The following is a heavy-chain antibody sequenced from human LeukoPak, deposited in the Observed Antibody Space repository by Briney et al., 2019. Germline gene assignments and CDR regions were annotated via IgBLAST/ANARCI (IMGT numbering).Heavy chain of an antibody. V-gene: IGHV3-30*04. CDR2: ISYDGSNK. CDR3: ARDLADGYCDY. CDR1: GFTFSSYA. J-gene: IGHJ4*02. Sequence: GGSLRLSCAASGFTFSSYAMHWVRQAPGKGLEWVAVISYDGSNKYYADSVKGRFTISRDNSKNTLYLQMNSLRAEDTAVYYCARDLADGYCDYWGQGTLVTVSS. D-gene: IGHD3-3*02.